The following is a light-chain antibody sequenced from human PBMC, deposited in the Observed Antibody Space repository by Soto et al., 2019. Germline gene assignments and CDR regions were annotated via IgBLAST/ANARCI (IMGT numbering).Light chain of an antibody. Sequence: EIVLTQSPATLSLSPGERATLSFGASQSVSSSYLAWYQQKPGLAPRLLIYDASNRATGIPARFSGSGSGTDFTLSISSLEPEDFAVYYCHQRSNWPPTFGQGTKADIK. CDR3: HQRSNWPPT. CDR2: DAS. CDR1: QSVSSSY. J-gene: IGKJ1*01. V-gene: IGKV3D-20*02.